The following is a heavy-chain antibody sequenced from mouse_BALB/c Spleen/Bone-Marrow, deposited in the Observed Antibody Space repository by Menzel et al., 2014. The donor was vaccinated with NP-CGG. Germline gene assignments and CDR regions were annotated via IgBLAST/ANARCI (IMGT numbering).Heavy chain of an antibody. CDR3: TRRPLQANSYFDC. V-gene: IGHV5-6*01. CDR1: GFTFSSYG. Sequence: DVQLQESGGDLVKPGGSLKLSCVASGFTFSSYGMSWVRQTPDKRLEWVATISSGGSSTYYPASVKGRFTISRGNAKSTLYLQMSSLNSEDTAMYYCTRRPLQANSYFDCWGQGTTLTVSS. D-gene: IGHD3-2*02. J-gene: IGHJ2*01. CDR2: ISSGGSST.